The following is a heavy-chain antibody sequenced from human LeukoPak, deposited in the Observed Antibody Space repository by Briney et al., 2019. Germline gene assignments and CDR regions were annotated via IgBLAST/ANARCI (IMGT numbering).Heavy chain of an antibody. Sequence: GGSLRLSCVASGFTFGKYWMSWVRQAPGKGLEWVANIKLDGSEKNYVDSVKGRFTISRDNSKNTLYLQMNSLRAEDTAVYYCAKLYSSSWLGYWGQGTLVTVSS. J-gene: IGHJ4*02. V-gene: IGHV3-7*03. CDR2: IKLDGSEK. CDR3: AKLYSSSWLGY. D-gene: IGHD6-13*01. CDR1: GFTFGKYW.